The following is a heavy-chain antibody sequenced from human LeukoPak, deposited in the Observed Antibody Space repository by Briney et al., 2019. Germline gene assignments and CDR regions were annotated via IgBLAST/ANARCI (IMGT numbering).Heavy chain of an antibody. D-gene: IGHD3-22*01. CDR3: ARDRLLYYYDSSGYYRNDY. CDR2: IYHSGST. Sequence: SETLSLTCTVSGYSTSSGYYWGWIRQPPGKGLEWIGSIYHSGSTYYNPSLKSRVTISVDTSKNQFSLKLSSVTAADTAVYYCARDRLLYYYDSSGYYRNDYWGQGTLVTVSS. CDR1: GYSTSSGYY. V-gene: IGHV4-38-2*02. J-gene: IGHJ4*02.